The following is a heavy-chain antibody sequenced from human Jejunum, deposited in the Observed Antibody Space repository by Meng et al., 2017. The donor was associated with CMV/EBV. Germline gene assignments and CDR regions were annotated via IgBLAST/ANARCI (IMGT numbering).Heavy chain of an antibody. V-gene: IGHV4-4*07. CDR1: GGAVVDYD. CDR3: VRDLIRDHSGSWFDS. J-gene: IGHJ5*01. CDR2: SSVSGYI. D-gene: IGHD3-22*01. Sequence: QGRSRVSGAWCVKPSGTLSLSRSVSGGAVVDYDWSWSRQSAGKGLEWIGRSSVSGYIDYSPSLKSRVTMSVDTSKNQFSLSLNSVTPADTALYYCVRDLIRDHSGSWFDSWGQGTLVTVSS.